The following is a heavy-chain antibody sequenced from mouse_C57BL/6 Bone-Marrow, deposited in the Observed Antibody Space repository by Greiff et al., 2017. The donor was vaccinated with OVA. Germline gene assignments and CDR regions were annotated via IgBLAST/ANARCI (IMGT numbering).Heavy chain of an antibody. V-gene: IGHV5-16*01. Sequence: EVMLVESEGGLVQPGSSMKLSCTASRFTFSDYYMAWVRQVPEKGLEWVANINYDGSSTYYLDSLKSRFIISRDNAKNILYLQMSSLKSEDTATYYCARDRGYDGYFYAMDYWGQGTSVTVSS. CDR2: INYDGSST. CDR1: RFTFSDYY. J-gene: IGHJ4*01. D-gene: IGHD2-3*01. CDR3: ARDRGYDGYFYAMDY.